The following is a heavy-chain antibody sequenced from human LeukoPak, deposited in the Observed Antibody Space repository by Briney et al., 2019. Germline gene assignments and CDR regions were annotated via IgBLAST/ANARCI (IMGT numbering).Heavy chain of an antibody. V-gene: IGHV4-30-4*01. D-gene: IGHD2-15*01. J-gene: IGHJ3*02. CDR3: ARDCSGGSCYGAFDI. Sequence: SQTLSLTCTVSGASIRSGDYYWGWIRQPPGKGLEWIGYIYDSGSTYYNPSLKSRITISVDTSENRFSLKLSSVTATDTAVYYCARDCSGGSCYGAFDIWGQGTMVTVSS. CDR1: GASIRSGDYY. CDR2: IYDSGST.